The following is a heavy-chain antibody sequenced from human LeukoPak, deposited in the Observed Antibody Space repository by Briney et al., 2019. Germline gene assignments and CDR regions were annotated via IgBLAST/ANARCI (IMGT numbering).Heavy chain of an antibody. V-gene: IGHV4-34*01. D-gene: IGHD1-26*01. CDR2: INHSGST. CDR3: GRGYSGVLYYFDS. J-gene: IGHJ4*02. CDR1: GGSFSGYY. Sequence: PSETLSLTCAVYGGSFSGYYWSWIRQPPGKGLEWIGEINHSGSTNYNPSLKSRVTISVDTSKNQFSLKLSPVTPADTAVYYCGRGYSGVLYYFDSGGRGPLGPVPS.